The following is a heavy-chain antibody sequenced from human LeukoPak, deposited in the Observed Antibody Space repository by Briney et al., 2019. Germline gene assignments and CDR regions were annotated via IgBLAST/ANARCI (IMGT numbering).Heavy chain of an antibody. Sequence: ASVKVSCKVSGYTLTELSMHWVRQAPGKGLEWMGGFDPEDGETIYAQKFQGRVTITADKSTSTAYMELSSLRSEDTAVYYCASNPYGDYNAFDIWGQGTMVTVSS. CDR1: GYTLTELS. CDR3: ASNPYGDYNAFDI. CDR2: FDPEDGET. V-gene: IGHV1-24*01. D-gene: IGHD4-17*01. J-gene: IGHJ3*02.